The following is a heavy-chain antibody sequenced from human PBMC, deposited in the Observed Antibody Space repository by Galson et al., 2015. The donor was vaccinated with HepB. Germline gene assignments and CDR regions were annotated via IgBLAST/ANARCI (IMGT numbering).Heavy chain of an antibody. J-gene: IGHJ5*02. CDR1: GFDFNDSS. V-gene: IGHV3-30-3*01. CDR3: ARSAAGRTATTTLA. CDR2: ISFDGRNS. Sequence: SLRLSCAASGFDFNDSSMHWVCQSPGKGLEWVAGISFDGRNSYYADSVKGRFIISRDSSKKTVYLQMNSLRSKDTAVYYCARSAAGRTATTTLAWGQGILVTVSS. D-gene: IGHD4-17*01.